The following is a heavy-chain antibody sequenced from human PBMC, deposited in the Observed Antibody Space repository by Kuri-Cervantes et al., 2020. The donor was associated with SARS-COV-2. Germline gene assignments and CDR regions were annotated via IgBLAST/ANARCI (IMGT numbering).Heavy chain of an antibody. V-gene: IGHV3-66*02. D-gene: IGHD2-8*01. CDR2: IYAGGGT. CDR3: ARSCTYARCSEYFQH. CDR1: GFIVSSSY. J-gene: IGHJ1*01. Sequence: ETLSLTCAASGFIVSSSYMSWVRQAPGKGLEWVSIIYAGGGTYYADFVKGQFTISRDISKNTVFLQMNRLRPEDTAVYYCARSCTYARCSEYFQHWGHGTLVTVSS.